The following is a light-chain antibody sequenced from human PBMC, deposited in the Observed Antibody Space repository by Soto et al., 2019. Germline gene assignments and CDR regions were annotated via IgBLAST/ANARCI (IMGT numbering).Light chain of an antibody. Sequence: DIVLTQSPGTLSLSPGERATLSCRASQSVSSSYLAWYQQKPGQAPRQLIYGASSRSTGIPDTFSGSGSGTDFALTITRLEPEDFAVYYCQHYRTSFGGGTRVEIK. V-gene: IGKV3-20*01. CDR3: QHYRTS. CDR1: QSVSSSY. J-gene: IGKJ4*01. CDR2: GAS.